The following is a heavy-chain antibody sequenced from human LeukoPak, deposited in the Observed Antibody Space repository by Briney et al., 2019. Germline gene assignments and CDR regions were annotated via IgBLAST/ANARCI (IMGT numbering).Heavy chain of an antibody. J-gene: IGHJ4*02. V-gene: IGHV3-7*01. CDR1: GFTFSSYG. CDR2: IKQDGSEK. D-gene: IGHD3-22*01. Sequence: GGSLRLSCAASGFTFSSYGMHWVRQAPGKGLEWVANIKQDGSEKYYVDSVKGRFTISRDNAKNSLYLQMNSLRAEDTAVYYCARMTYYYDSSGYPREGYFDYWGQGTLVTVSS. CDR3: ARMTYYYDSSGYPREGYFDY.